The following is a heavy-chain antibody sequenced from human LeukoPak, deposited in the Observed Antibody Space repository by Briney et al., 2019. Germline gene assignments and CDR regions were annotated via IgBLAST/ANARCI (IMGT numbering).Heavy chain of an antibody. V-gene: IGHV4-4*02. D-gene: IGHD3-22*01. CDR2: IYHSGST. CDR3: ARLAYYDSSGYYSLGAFDI. J-gene: IGHJ4*02. Sequence: SVTLSLTCAVSGGSISSSNWWSWVRQPPGKGLEWIGEIYHSGSTNYNPSLKSRVTISVDTSKNQFSLKLSSVTAADTAVYYCARLAYYDSSGYYSLGAFDIWGQGTLVTVSS. CDR1: GGSISSSNW.